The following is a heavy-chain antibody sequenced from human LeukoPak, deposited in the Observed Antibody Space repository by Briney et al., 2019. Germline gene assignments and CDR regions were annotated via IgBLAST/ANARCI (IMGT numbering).Heavy chain of an antibody. D-gene: IGHD4-23*01. Sequence: ASVKVSCKASGYTFTSYYIHWVRQAPGQGLEWMGIINPSIGSTSYAQKFQGRVTMTRDTSTSTLYMELSSLRSEDTAAYYCARGDRPEEPRGNGIYDYWGQGTLVNVSS. CDR1: GYTFTSYY. CDR2: INPSIGST. J-gene: IGHJ4*02. CDR3: ARGDRPEEPRGNGIYDY. V-gene: IGHV1-46*01.